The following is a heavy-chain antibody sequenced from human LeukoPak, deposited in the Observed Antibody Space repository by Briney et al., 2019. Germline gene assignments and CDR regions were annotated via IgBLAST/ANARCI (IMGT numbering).Heavy chain of an antibody. CDR1: GFTFSSYG. Sequence: GGSLRPSCAASGFTFSSYGMHWVRQAPGKGLEWVAVISYDGSNKYYADSVKGRFTISRDNSKNTLYLQMNSLRAEDTAVYYCAKDLNYGNKWELLSDYWGQGTLVTVSS. CDR2: ISYDGSNK. J-gene: IGHJ4*02. D-gene: IGHD1-26*01. CDR3: AKDLNYGNKWELLSDY. V-gene: IGHV3-30*18.